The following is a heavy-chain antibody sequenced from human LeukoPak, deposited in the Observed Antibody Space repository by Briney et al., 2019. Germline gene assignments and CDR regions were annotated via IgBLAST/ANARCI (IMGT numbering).Heavy chain of an antibody. J-gene: IGHJ3*02. D-gene: IGHD6-13*01. CDR2: INPNSGGT. V-gene: IGHV1-2*04. CDR3: ARGDSSSWLDAFDI. CDR1: GYTFTGYY. Sequence: ASVKVSCKASGYTFTGYYMHWVRQAPGQGLEWMGWINPNSGGTNYAQKFQGWVTMTRDTSISTAYMELSRLRSDDTAVYYCARGDSSSWLDAFDIWGQGTMVTVSS.